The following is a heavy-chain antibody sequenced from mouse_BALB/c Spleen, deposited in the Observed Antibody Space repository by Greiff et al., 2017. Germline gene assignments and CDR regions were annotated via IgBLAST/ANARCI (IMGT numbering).Heavy chain of an antibody. Sequence: KLMESGGGLVQPGGSLKLSCAASGFTFSSYTMSWVRQTPEKRLEWVAYISNGGGRTYLPDNVKGRVNISRDNSKNTLYLQMSSLKSEDTAMYYCARHGRGFDYWGQGTTLTVSS. CDR3: ARHGRGFDY. CDR1: GFTFSSYT. V-gene: IGHV5-12-2*01. J-gene: IGHJ2*01. CDR2: ISNGGGRT.